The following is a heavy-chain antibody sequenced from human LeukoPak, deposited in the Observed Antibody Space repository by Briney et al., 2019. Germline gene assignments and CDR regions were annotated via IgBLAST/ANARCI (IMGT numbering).Heavy chain of an antibody. J-gene: IGHJ3*02. D-gene: IGHD2-2*01. CDR2: IHYSGST. Sequence: SETLSLTCTASGGSISSSSYYWGWIRQPPGKGLEWIAHIHYSGSTYYNPSLKSRVTISVDTSKNQFSLNLSSVTAADTAVYYCARRNVVVPATMARAFDIWGQGTIITVSS. CDR3: ARRNVVVPATMARAFDI. CDR1: GGSISSSSYY. V-gene: IGHV4-39*01.